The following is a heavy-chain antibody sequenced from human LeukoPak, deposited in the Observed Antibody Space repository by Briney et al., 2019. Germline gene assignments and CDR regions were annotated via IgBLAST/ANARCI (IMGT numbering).Heavy chain of an antibody. J-gene: IGHJ4*02. CDR2: ISWDGGST. V-gene: IGHV3-43*01. CDR1: GFTFDDYT. Sequence: TGGPLRLSCAASGFTFDDYTMHWVRQAPGKGLEWVSLISWDGGSTYYADSVKGRFTISRDNSKNSLYLQMNSLRTEDTALYYCAMGGYYDSSGYRLWGQGTLVTVSS. D-gene: IGHD3-22*01. CDR3: AMGGYYDSSGYRL.